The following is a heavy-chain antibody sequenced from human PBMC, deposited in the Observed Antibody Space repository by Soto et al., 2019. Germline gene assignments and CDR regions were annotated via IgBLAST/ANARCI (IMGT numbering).Heavy chain of an antibody. CDR3: ARLWSEREPNFDY. CDR1: GYTFSDSA. CDR2: IRSKANSYAT. D-gene: IGHD1-26*01. J-gene: IGHJ4*02. Sequence: EVQLVESGGGLVQPGGSLKLSCAASGYTFSDSAMHCVRQASGKGLEWVGRIRSKANSYATVYAASVKGRFTISRDDSKNTAYLQMNSLKTEDTAVYYCARLWSEREPNFDYWGQGTLVSVSS. V-gene: IGHV3-73*02.